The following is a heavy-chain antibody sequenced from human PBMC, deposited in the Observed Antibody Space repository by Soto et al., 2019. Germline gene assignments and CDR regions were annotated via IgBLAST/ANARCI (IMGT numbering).Heavy chain of an antibody. CDR2: INHSGST. V-gene: IGHV4-34*01. CDR1: GGSFSGYY. Sequence: SETLSLTCAVYGGSFSGYYWSWIRQPPGKGLDWIGEINHSGSTNYNPSLKSRVTISVDTSKNQFSLKLSSVTAADTAVYYCARGRMYYDFWSGYYGCWFDPWGQGTLVTVSS. CDR3: ARGRMYYDFWSGYYGCWFDP. J-gene: IGHJ5*02. D-gene: IGHD3-3*01.